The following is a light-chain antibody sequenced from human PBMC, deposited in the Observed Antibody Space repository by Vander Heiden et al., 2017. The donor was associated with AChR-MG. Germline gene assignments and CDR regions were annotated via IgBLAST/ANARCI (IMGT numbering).Light chain of an antibody. J-gene: IGKJ2*01. V-gene: IGKV1-5*03. CDR1: QSISSW. Sequence: DIQMTQSPSTLSASVGARVTITCRASQSISSWLAWYQQKPGKAPKLLIYKASSLESGDPSRFSGSGYGTELTLTISSRQPDDFASYYCQQYKSYSPYTFGQGTKREIK. CDR2: KAS. CDR3: QQYKSYSPYT.